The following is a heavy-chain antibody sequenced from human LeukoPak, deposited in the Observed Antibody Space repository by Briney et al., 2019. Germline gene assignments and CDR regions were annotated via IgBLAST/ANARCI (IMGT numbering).Heavy chain of an antibody. Sequence: GGSLRLSCAASGFTFSSYSMNWVRQAPGKGLEWVSSISSSGSYIYYADSVKGRFTISRDNAKNSLYLQMNSLRPEDTAVYYCARGQPGAAAGTERSFKYWGQGTLVTVSS. CDR3: ARGQPGAAAGTERSFKY. V-gene: IGHV3-21*01. CDR2: ISSSGSYI. D-gene: IGHD6-13*01. J-gene: IGHJ4*02. CDR1: GFTFSSYS.